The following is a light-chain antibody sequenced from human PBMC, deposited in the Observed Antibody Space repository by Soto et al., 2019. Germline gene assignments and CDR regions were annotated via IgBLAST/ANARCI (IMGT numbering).Light chain of an antibody. J-gene: IGLJ1*01. Sequence: QSVLTQPPSVSGTLGQGVTISCSGSTSNIGENTVGWFQQLPGTAPKVLIYVPDKRPSGVPDRFSGSKSGTSAYLAISGLQSEDEADYDCAAWDGSLNGHVFGTGTKLTVL. CDR3: AAWDGSLNGHV. V-gene: IGLV1-44*01. CDR2: VPD. CDR1: TSNIGENT.